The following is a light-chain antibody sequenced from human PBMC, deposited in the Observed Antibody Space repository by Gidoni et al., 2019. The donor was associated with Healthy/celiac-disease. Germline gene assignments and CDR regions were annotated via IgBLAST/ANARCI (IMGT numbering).Light chain of an antibody. CDR2: DAS. V-gene: IGKV3-11*01. J-gene: IGKJ5*01. CDR1: QSVSSY. Sequence: DIVLTQSPATLSLSPGVRATLSCRASQSVSSYLAWYQQKPGQAPRLLIYDASNRATGIPARFSGSGSGTDFTLTISSLEPEDFAVYYCQQRSNWPLITFGQGTRLEIK. CDR3: QQRSNWPLIT.